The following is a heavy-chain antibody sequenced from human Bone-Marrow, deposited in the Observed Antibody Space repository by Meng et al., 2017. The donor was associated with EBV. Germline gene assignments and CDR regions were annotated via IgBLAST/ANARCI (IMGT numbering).Heavy chain of an antibody. J-gene: IGHJ4*02. CDR2: ISYDGSNK. Sequence: QVQLVGCGGGVVQRGSSLRCPCAASGFTFSSYGMHWVRQAPGKGVEWVAVISYDGSNKYYADSVKGRFTISRDNSKNTLYLQMKSLRAEDTAVYYCAKDGKLRYFDWCFFDYWGQGTLGTVSS. CDR1: GFTFSSYG. CDR3: AKDGKLRYFDWCFFDY. V-gene: IGHV3-30*18. D-gene: IGHD3-9*01.